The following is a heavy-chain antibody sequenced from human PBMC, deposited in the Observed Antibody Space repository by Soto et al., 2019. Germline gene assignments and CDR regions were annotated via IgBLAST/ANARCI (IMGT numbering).Heavy chain of an antibody. J-gene: IGHJ3*02. V-gene: IGHV1-69*12. CDR1: GGTFSSYA. Sequence: QVQLVQSGAEVKKPGSSVKVSCKASGGTFSSYAISWVRQAPGQGLEWMGGIIPIFGTANYAQKFQGRVTITADESTSTDYMELSSLRSEDTAVYYCAGDGNWNDGEGENAFDIWGQGTMVTVSS. D-gene: IGHD1-1*01. CDR3: AGDGNWNDGEGENAFDI. CDR2: IIPIFGTA.